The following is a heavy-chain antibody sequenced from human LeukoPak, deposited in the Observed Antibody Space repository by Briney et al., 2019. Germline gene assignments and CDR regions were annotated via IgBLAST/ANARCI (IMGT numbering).Heavy chain of an antibody. J-gene: IGHJ5*02. CDR2: IYSSGNT. V-gene: IGHV4-59*08. CDR3: ARSPSTVNWFDP. Sequence: SETLSLTCTVSGGSFSSYYWSWIRQPPGKGLEWIGYIYSSGNTNYSPSLKSRVTISVDTSENQFSLKLSSVTAADTAVYYCARSPSTVNWFDPWGQGTLVTVSS. D-gene: IGHD2-2*01. CDR1: GGSFSSYY.